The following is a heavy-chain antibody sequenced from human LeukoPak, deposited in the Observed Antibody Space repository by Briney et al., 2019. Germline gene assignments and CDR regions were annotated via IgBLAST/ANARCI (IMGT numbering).Heavy chain of an antibody. Sequence: GGSLRLSCATSGLTFSDYYMSWIRQAPGKGLEWISYITSSGSTIYYADSVKGRFTISRDNSKNTLYLQMNSLRAEDTAVYYCAKGLGYLPYYGMDVWGQGTTVTVSS. CDR2: ITSSGSTI. D-gene: IGHD3-22*01. V-gene: IGHV3-11*01. J-gene: IGHJ6*02. CDR1: GLTFSDYY. CDR3: AKGLGYLPYYGMDV.